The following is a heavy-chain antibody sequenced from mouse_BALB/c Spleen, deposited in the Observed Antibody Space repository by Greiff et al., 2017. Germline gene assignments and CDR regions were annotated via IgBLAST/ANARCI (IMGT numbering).Heavy chain of an antibody. V-gene: IGHV5-9-3*01. CDR1: GFTFSSYA. Sequence: EVKLVESGGGLVKPGGSLKLSCAASGFTFSSYAMSWVRQTPEKRLEWVATISSGGSYTYYPDSLQGRFTISRDKAKNTLYLQMSSLRSEDTAMYYCARRDYDFDYWGQGTTLTVSS. D-gene: IGHD2-4*01. CDR3: ARRDYDFDY. CDR2: ISSGGSYT. J-gene: IGHJ2*01.